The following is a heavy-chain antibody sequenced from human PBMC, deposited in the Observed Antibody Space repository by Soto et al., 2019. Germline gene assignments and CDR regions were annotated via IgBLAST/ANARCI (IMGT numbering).Heavy chain of an antibody. V-gene: IGHV5-51*01. CDR3: ARHPKYSSGWVYFDY. Sequence: PGESLKISCKGSAYSFSTYWIAWVRQMPGEGLEWMGIIYPGDSDTRYSPSFQGQVTISADKSISTAYLQWSSLKASDTAIYYCARHPKYSSGWVYFDYWGQGTLVTVSS. CDR1: AYSFSTYW. J-gene: IGHJ4*02. D-gene: IGHD6-19*01. CDR2: IYPGDSDT.